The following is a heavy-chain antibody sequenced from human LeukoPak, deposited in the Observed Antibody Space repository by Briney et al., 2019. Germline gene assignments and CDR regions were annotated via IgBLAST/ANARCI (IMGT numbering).Heavy chain of an antibody. CDR3: ARRYCSSTSCYFFDY. J-gene: IGHJ4*02. V-gene: IGHV1-2*02. Sequence: ASVKVSCKASGYTFTDYYMHWVRQAPGQGLEWMGWINVNRGGTNYAQRFQGRVTMTRDTSITTAYMELSRLKSDDTAVYYCARRYCSSTSCYFFDYWGQGTLVTVSS. CDR1: GYTFTDYY. D-gene: IGHD2-2*01. CDR2: INVNRGGT.